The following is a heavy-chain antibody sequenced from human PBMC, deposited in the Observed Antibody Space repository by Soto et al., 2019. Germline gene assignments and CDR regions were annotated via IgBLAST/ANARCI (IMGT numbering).Heavy chain of an antibody. J-gene: IGHJ4*02. CDR2: IWYDGSNK. V-gene: IGHV3-33*01. D-gene: IGHD3-10*01. CDR1: GFTFSSYG. Sequence: GGSLRLSCAASGFTFSSYGMHWVRQAPGKGLEWVAVIWYDGSNKYYADSVKGQFTISRDNSKNTLYLQMNSLRAEDTAVYYCARGRSGSYYSRVYYFDYWGQGTLVTVSS. CDR3: ARGRSGSYYSRVYYFDY.